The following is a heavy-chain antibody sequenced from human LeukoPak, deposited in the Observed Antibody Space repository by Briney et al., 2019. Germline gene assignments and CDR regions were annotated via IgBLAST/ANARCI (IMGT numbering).Heavy chain of an antibody. CDR3: ARDGKGRYDFRENDY. Sequence: SVKVSCKASGGTFSSYAISWVRQAPGQGLEWMGGIIPIFGTANYAQKFQGRVTITADESTSTAYMELSSLRSEDTAVYYCARDGKGRYDFRENDYWGQGTLVTVSS. CDR1: GGTFSSYA. J-gene: IGHJ4*02. CDR2: IIPIFGTA. D-gene: IGHD3-3*01. V-gene: IGHV1-69*01.